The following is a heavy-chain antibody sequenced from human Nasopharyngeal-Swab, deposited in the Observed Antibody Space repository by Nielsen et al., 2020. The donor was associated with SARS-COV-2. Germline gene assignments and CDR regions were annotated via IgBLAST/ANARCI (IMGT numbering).Heavy chain of an antibody. CDR1: DYTFTRYY. D-gene: IGHD2-15*01. J-gene: IGHJ5*02. V-gene: IGHV1-46*01. CDR2: INPGGGSA. CDR3: ARGGDPREVVAATDCFDP. Sequence: ASVKVSCKASDYTFTRYYIHWVRQAPRQVLEWMGIINPGGGSAGYSQNFQGRVTMTRDTSTSTVYMELSSLRSEDTAVYYCARGGDPREVVAATDCFDPWGQGTLVTVSS.